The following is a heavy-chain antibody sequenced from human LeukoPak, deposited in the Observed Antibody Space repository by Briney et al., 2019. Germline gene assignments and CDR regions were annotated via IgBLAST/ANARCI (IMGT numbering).Heavy chain of an antibody. D-gene: IGHD2-2*03. CDR1: GFTSSSYG. CDR2: IRYDGSNK. Sequence: GGSLRLSCAASGFTSSSYGMHWVRQAPGKGLEWVAFIRYDGSNKYYADSVKGRFTISRDNSKNTLYLQMNSLRAEDTAVYYCAKDGGYCSSTSCYPNSEYFDYWGQGTLVTVSS. CDR3: AKDGGYCSSTSCYPNSEYFDY. J-gene: IGHJ4*02. V-gene: IGHV3-30*02.